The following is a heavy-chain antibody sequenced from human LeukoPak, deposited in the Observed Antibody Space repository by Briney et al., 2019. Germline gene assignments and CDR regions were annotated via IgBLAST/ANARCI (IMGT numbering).Heavy chain of an antibody. D-gene: IGHD2-2*02. V-gene: IGHV4-30-4*08. CDR2: IYYSGST. Sequence: PSQTLSLTCTVSGGSISSGDYYWSWIRQPPGKGLEWIGYIYYSGSTYYNPSLKSRVTISVDTSKNQFSLKLSSVTAADTAVYYCARVVVVPADIGGWFDPWGQGALVTVS. J-gene: IGHJ5*02. CDR3: ARVVVVPADIGGWFDP. CDR1: GGSISSGDYY.